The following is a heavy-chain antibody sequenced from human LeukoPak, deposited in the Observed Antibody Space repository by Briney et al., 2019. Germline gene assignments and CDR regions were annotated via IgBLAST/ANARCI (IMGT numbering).Heavy chain of an antibody. CDR1: GGSISSYY. V-gene: IGHV4-4*09. D-gene: IGHD1-26*01. J-gene: IGHJ4*02. CDR2: IYTSGST. CDR3: ARRGSYSYCFDY. Sequence: SETLSLTCTVSGGSISSYYWSWIRQPPGKGLEWIGYIYTSGSTNYNPSLKSRVTISVDTSKNQFSLKLSSVTASDTAVYYCARRGSYSYCFDYWGQGTLVTVSS.